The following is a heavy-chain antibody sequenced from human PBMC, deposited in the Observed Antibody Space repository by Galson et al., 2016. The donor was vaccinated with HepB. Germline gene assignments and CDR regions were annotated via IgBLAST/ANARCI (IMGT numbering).Heavy chain of an antibody. CDR2: ISYDGSNK. CDR3: ARRGINNYYVSGSYTHLGTEYFQH. D-gene: IGHD3-10*01. J-gene: IGHJ1*01. V-gene: IGHV3-30*04. Sequence: SLRLSCADSGFTFSSYTMHWVRQAPGKGLEWVAVISYDGSNKSYAESVKGRFTISRDNSKDTLYMQMNSQRAADTAVYYCARRGINNYYVSGSYTHLGTEYFQHWGQGTLVTVSS. CDR1: GFTFSSYT.